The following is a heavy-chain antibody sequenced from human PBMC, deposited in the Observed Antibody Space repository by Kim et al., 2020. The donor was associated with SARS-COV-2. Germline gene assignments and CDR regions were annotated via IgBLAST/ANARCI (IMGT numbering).Heavy chain of an antibody. CDR1: GYTFTGHF. D-gene: IGHD3-22*01. CDR3: PRDGYSGAAFDS. J-gene: IGHJ5*01. V-gene: IGHV1-2*02. Sequence: ASVKVSCKASGYTFTGHFMHWVRQAPGQGLEWMGWINPNSGATNYAQKFQGRVTMTRDTSISTAYMELSRLTSDDTAVYYCPRDGYSGAAFDSWGQGTLVTDSS. CDR2: INPNSGAT.